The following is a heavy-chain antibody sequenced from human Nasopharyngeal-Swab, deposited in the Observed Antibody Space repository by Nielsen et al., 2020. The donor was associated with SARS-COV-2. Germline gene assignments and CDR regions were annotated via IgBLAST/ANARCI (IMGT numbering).Heavy chain of an antibody. Sequence: LRLSCTVSGGSISSGGYYWSWIRQHPGKGLEWIGYIYYSGITYYNPSLKSRVTISVDTSKNQFSLKLSSVTAADTAVYYCARATTVTTGGGGFDPWGQGTLVTVSS. J-gene: IGHJ5*02. CDR2: IYYSGIT. CDR1: GGSISSGGYY. V-gene: IGHV4-31*03. D-gene: IGHD4-17*01. CDR3: ARATTVTTGGGGFDP.